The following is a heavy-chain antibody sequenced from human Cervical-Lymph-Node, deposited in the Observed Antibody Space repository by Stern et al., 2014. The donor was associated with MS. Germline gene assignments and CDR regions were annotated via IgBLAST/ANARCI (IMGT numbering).Heavy chain of an antibody. J-gene: IGHJ1*01. V-gene: IGHV4-39*01. CDR1: GDSISSSGYY. Sequence: QLQLQESGPGLVKPSETLSLTCTVSGDSISSSGYYWAWIRQPPGKGLEWIGSIYYSGSTYYNPSLKSRITISADTSQNQFSLKLSSVTAADTAVFYCATYYYDSSGYGYFHHWGQGTLVTVSS. CDR3: ATYYYDSSGYGYFHH. CDR2: IYYSGST. D-gene: IGHD3-22*01.